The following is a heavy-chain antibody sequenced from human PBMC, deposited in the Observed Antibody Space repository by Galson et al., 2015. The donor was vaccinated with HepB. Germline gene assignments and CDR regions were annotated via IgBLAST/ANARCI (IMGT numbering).Heavy chain of an antibody. J-gene: IGHJ6*02. CDR1: GFTFSSYA. CDR2: ISYDGSNK. Sequence: SLRLSCAASGFTFSSYAMHWVRQAPGKGLEWVAVISYDGSNKYYADSVKGRFTISRDNSKNTLYMQMNSLRAEDTAVYYCARDPGDHPYYYGMDVWGQGTTVTVSS. V-gene: IGHV3-30-3*01. D-gene: IGHD4-17*01. CDR3: ARDPGDHPYYYGMDV.